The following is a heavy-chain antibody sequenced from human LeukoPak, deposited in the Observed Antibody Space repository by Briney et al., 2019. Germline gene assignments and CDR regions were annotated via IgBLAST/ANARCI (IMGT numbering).Heavy chain of an antibody. D-gene: IGHD1-26*01. CDR2: IRYDGSNK. CDR3: AKDGDTMSGTYYYDMDV. V-gene: IGHV3-30*02. Sequence: GGSLRLSCAASGFIFSSYGMHWVRQAPGKGLEWVAFIRYDGSNKYYADSVKGRFTISRDNSKNTLYLQMNSLRGEDTAVYYCAKDGDTMSGTYYYDMDVWGKGTTVTVSS. J-gene: IGHJ6*03. CDR1: GFIFSSYG.